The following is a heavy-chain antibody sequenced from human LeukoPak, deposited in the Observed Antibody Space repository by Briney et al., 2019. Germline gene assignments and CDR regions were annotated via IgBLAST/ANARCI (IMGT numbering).Heavy chain of an antibody. D-gene: IGHD2-2*01. CDR1: GGTFSSYA. V-gene: IGHV1-69*13. CDR3: ARRLAGVVPAAIWFDP. CDR2: IIPIFGTA. Sequence: SVKVSCKAYGGTFSSYAISWVRQAPGQGLEWMGGIIPIFGTANYAQKIQGRVTITADESTSTAYMELSSLRSEDTAVYYCARRLAGVVPAAIWFDPWGQGTLVTVSS. J-gene: IGHJ5*02.